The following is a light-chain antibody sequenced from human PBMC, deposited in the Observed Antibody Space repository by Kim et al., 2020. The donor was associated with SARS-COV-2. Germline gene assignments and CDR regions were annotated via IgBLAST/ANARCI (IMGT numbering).Light chain of an antibody. CDR3: QQYNYWPPYT. V-gene: IGKV3-15*01. Sequence: EIVMTQSPATLSVSPGERATLSCMASQSVSSNLAWYQQKPGQAPRLLIYGASTRATGISARFSGSGSGTEFTLTISSLQSEDFAVYYCQQYNYWPPYTFGQGTKLAIK. CDR2: GAS. CDR1: QSVSSN. J-gene: IGKJ2*01.